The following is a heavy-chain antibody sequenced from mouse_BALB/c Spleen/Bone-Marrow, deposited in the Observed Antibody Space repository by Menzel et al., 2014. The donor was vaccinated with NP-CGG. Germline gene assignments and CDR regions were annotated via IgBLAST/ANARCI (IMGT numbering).Heavy chain of an antibody. CDR2: IWAGGST. D-gene: IGHD2-13*01. Sequence: VQGVESGPGLVAPSQSLSITCTVSGFSLTHYGVHWVRQPPGKGLEWLGVIWAGGSTNYISAFMSRLSISKDNSKSQVFLKIHSLQTDDTAMYFCARVGDSDYAMDYWGQGTSVTVSS. CDR3: ARVGDSDYAMDY. J-gene: IGHJ4*01. CDR1: GFSLTHYG. V-gene: IGHV2-9*02.